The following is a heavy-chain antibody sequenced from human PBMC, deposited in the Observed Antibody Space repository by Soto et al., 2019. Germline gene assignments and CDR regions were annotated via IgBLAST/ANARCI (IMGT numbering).Heavy chain of an antibody. D-gene: IGHD7-27*01. V-gene: IGHV4-30-4*01. Sequence: SETLSLTCSVSGDSISNLDYFWAWIRQPPGQALEYIGYIYKSATTYYNPSFESRVAISVDTSKSQFSLNVTSVTAADTAVYFCARGRYCLTGRCFPNWFDSWGQGALVTVSS. CDR3: ARGRYCLTGRCFPNWFDS. CDR1: GDSISNLDYF. CDR2: IYKSATT. J-gene: IGHJ5*01.